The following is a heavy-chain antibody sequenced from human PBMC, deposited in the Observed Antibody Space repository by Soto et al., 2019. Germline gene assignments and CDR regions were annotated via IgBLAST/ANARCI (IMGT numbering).Heavy chain of an antibody. Sequence: ASVKVSCKASGYTFTSDGISWVRQAPGQGLEWMGWISAYNGNTNYAQKLQGRVTMTTDTSTSTAYMELRSQRSDDTAVYYCARDYYDSSGYWLDAFDAWGQGTMVTVSS. CDR3: ARDYYDSSGYWLDAFDA. J-gene: IGHJ3*01. V-gene: IGHV1-18*04. CDR1: GYTFTSDG. CDR2: ISAYNGNT. D-gene: IGHD3-22*01.